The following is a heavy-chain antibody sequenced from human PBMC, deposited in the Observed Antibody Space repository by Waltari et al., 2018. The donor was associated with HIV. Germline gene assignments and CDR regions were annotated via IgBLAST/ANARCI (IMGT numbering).Heavy chain of an antibody. CDR3: ARAPPYSTRWFYDAFDI. D-gene: IGHD6-13*01. CDR2: ISYDGSDE. Sequence: QVQLVESGGGVVQPGRSLRLSCAASGLIFRTYAVHWVRQAPGEGLEWVALISYDGSDESYADSVKGRFTISRDNSKNTLYLQMNSLRAEDTAVYYCARAPPYSTRWFYDAFDIWGQGTMVTVSS. CDR1: GLIFRTYA. J-gene: IGHJ3*02. V-gene: IGHV3-30*01.